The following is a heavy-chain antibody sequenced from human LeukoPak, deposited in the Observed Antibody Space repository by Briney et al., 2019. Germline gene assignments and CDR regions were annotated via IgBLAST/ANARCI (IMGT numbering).Heavy chain of an antibody. J-gene: IGHJ5*02. CDR3: AREYGSSHGFDP. CDR1: GGSITSSNW. D-gene: IGHD6-13*01. V-gene: IGHV4-4*02. CDR2: IYYSGST. Sequence: SETLSLTCAVSGGSITSSNWWTWVRQPPGKGLEWIGEIYYSGSTNYNPSLKSRVTISMDKSKNQFSLELTSVTAADTAVYYCAREYGSSHGFDPWGQGTLVTVSS.